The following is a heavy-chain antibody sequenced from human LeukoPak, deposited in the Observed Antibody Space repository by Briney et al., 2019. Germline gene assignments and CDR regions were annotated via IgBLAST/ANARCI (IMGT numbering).Heavy chain of an antibody. D-gene: IGHD2-2*01. CDR1: GSSISSGGYY. Sequence: SETLSLTCTVSGSSISSGGYYWSWIRQHPGKGLEWIGYIYYSGSTYYNPSLKSRVTISVDTSKNQFSLKLSSVTAADTAVYYCARKYQGGLFDYWGQGALVTVSS. CDR2: IYYSGST. J-gene: IGHJ4*02. V-gene: IGHV4-31*03. CDR3: ARKYQGGLFDY.